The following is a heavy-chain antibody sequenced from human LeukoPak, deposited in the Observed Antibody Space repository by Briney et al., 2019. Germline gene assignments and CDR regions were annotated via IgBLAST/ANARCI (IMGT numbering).Heavy chain of an antibody. D-gene: IGHD5-18*01. V-gene: IGHV3-53*01. CDR1: GFTVSSNY. CDR2: IYSGGST. J-gene: IGHJ6*03. Sequence: GGSLRLSCAPSGFTVSSNYMSWVRQAPGKGLEWVSVIYSGGSTYYADSVKGRFTISRDNSKNTLYLQMNSLRAEDTAVYYCARVDTAMVTDYYYYMDVWGKGTTVTVSS. CDR3: ARVDTAMVTDYYYYMDV.